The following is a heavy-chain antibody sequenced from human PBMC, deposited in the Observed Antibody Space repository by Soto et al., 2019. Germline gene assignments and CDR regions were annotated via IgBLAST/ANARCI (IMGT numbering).Heavy chain of an antibody. CDR1: GYTFINYG. CDR3: AGDWNHQPPYYYGMDV. D-gene: IGHD1-1*01. V-gene: IGHV1-18*01. J-gene: IGHJ6*02. CDR2: ISAYNGNT. Sequence: GASVKVSCKASGYTFINYGISWVRQAPGQGLEWMGWISAYNGNTNYAQKLQGRVTMTTDTSTSTAYLELRSLRSDDTAVYYCAGDWNHQPPYYYGMDVWGQGTTVTVSS.